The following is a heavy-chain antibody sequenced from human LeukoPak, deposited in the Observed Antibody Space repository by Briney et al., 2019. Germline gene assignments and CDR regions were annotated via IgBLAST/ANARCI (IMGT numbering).Heavy chain of an antibody. CDR1: GFTFSSYG. CDR3: AKVINVVASEYFQH. V-gene: IGHV3-30*02. CDR2: IRYDGSNK. J-gene: IGHJ1*01. Sequence: GGSLRLSCAASGFTFSSYGMHWVRQAPGKGLEWEAFIRYDGSNKYYADSVKGRFTISRDNSKNTLYLQMNSLRAEDTAVYYCAKVINVVASEYFQHWGQGTLVTVSS. D-gene: IGHD2-15*01.